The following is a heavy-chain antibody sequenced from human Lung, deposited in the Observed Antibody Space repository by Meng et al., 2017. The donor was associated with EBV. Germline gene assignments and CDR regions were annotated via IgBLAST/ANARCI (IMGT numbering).Heavy chain of an antibody. CDR1: SASISSNNY. D-gene: IGHD1-20*01. CDR3: ARAPGNWNFDS. V-gene: IGHV4-4*02. Sequence: QVQLQEPAQGRVKPSGTLSLTCTVSSASISSNNYWTWVRQSPGKGLEWIGEIYHNENTSYNPSLMSRVTMSLDKSKNHFSLNLRSVTAADTAVYFCARAPGNWNFDSWGQGTLVTVSS. J-gene: IGHJ4*02. CDR2: IYHNENT.